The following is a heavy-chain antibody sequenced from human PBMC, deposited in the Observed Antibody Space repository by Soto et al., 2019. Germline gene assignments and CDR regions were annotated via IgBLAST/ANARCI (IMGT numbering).Heavy chain of an antibody. CDR3: AKEAVTGYQTYCYDY. Sequence: GGSLRLSCAASGFTFSSYGMHWFRQAPGKGLEWVAVISYDGSNKYYADSVKGRFTISRDNSKNTLYLQMNSLRAEDTAVYYCAKEAVTGYQTYCYDYRGQRNLVPVSS. V-gene: IGHV3-30*18. CDR1: GFTFSSYG. CDR2: ISYDGSNK. J-gene: IGHJ4*02. D-gene: IGHD3-9*01.